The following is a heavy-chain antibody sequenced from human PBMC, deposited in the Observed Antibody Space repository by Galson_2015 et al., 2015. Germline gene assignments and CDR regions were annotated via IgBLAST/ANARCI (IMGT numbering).Heavy chain of an antibody. CDR2: IYYSGST. D-gene: IGHD5-24*01. CDR3: AALRATHVEMATSALFY. Sequence: ETLSLTCTVSGGSISSYYWSWIRQPPGKGLEWIGYIYYSGSTNYNPSLKSRVTISVDTSKNQFSLKLSSVTAADTAVYYCAALRATHVEMATSALFYWGQGTLVTVSS. J-gene: IGHJ4*02. CDR1: GGSISSYY. V-gene: IGHV4-59*01.